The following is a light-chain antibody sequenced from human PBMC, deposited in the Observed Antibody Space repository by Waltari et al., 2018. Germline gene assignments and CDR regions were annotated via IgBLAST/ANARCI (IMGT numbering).Light chain of an antibody. V-gene: IGKV1-39*01. J-gene: IGKJ2*01. Sequence: DIQMTQSPSSLSASVGDRVTITCRASQSISSYLNWYQQKPGIAPKLLIYAASSLQSGVPSRFSGSGSGTDFTLTISSLQPEDFATYYCQQSYSTPRTFGQGTKLEIK. CDR2: AAS. CDR1: QSISSY. CDR3: QQSYSTPRT.